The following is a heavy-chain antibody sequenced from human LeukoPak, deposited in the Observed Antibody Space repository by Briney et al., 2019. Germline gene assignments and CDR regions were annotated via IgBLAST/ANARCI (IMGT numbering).Heavy chain of an antibody. J-gene: IGHJ5*02. CDR1: GFTFSSYE. V-gene: IGHV3-48*03. CDR3: AREKYYYDISGYYRWFDP. D-gene: IGHD3-22*01. Sequence: GGSLRLSCAASGFTFSSYEMNWVRQAPGKGLEWVSYISSSGSTIYYADSVKGRFTISRDNAKNSLYLQMNSLRAEDTAVYYCAREKYYYDISGYYRWFDPWGQGTLVTVSS. CDR2: ISSSGSTI.